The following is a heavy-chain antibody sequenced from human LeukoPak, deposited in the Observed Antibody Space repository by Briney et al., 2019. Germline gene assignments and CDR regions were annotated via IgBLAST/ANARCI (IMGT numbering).Heavy chain of an antibody. CDR3: VKDFGRSRGTPDS. J-gene: IGHJ4*02. CDR2: ISGSDNGGST. D-gene: IGHD2-15*01. CDR1: GFDFSVYT. V-gene: IGHV3-64D*06. Sequence: QPGGSLRLSCSASGFDFSVYTMYWVRQAPGKGPEYVSTISGSDNGGSTYYADSVRGRFTISRDDSKSIVYLQMNGLRSEDTAVYYCVKDFGRSRGTPDSWGQGTRVSVSS.